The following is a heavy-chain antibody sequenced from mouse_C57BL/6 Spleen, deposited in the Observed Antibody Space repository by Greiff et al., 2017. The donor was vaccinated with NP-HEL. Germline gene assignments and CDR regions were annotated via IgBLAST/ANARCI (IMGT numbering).Heavy chain of an antibody. CDR3: ARNHYYAMAY. J-gene: IGHJ4*01. V-gene: IGHV5-17*01. CDR2: ISSGSSTI. Sequence: EVQRVESGGGLVKPGGSLKLSCAASGFTFSDYGMHWVRQAPEKGLEWVAYISSGSSTIYYADTVKGRFTISRDNTKNTLFLQMTSLRSEDTAMYYCARNHYYAMAYWGQGTSVTVSS. CDR1: GFTFSDYG.